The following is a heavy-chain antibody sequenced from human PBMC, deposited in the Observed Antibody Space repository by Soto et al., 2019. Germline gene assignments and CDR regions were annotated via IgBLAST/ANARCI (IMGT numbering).Heavy chain of an antibody. CDR2: INWSTGTT. CDR3: AIKDYDSGGSDS. D-gene: IGHD3-16*01. V-gene: IGHV3-9*01. CDR1: GVNFQNYA. J-gene: IGHJ4*02. Sequence: GGSLRLSCVASGVNFQNYAMQWVRQVPGKGLEWVSGINWSTGTTGYADSVKGRFLLSRDNARNSLYLEMSSLRVEDTAFYYCAIKDYDSGGSDSWGPGTLVTVSS.